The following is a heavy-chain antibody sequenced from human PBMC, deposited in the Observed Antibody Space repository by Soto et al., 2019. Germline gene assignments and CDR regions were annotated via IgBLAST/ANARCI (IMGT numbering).Heavy chain of an antibody. V-gene: IGHV3-21*01. J-gene: IGHJ6*03. CDR2: ISSSSGYK. Sequence: GGSLRLSCAASGFTFSSYSMNWVRQAPGKGLEWVSSISSSSGYKYYADSVKGRFTISRDNAKNSLYLQMNSLRAEDTAVYYCASDGGTTNYLYYYLDVWGKGTTVTVSS. D-gene: IGHD1-7*01. CDR3: ASDGGTTNYLYYYLDV. CDR1: GFTFSSYS.